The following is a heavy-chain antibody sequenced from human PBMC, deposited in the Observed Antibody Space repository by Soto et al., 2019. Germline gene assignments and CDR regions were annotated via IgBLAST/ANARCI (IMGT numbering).Heavy chain of an antibody. D-gene: IGHD5-18*01. CDR3: ARGRTVTVHAPLDY. V-gene: IGHV4-61*03. CDR2: ISHSGST. Sequence: QVQLQESGPGLVKPSETLSLTCTVSGGSVTCATYYWYWIRQPPGKGLEWIGYISHSGSTHYNPSLKSRVTISIDSSKNHFSLMMSSVTAADTAIYYCARGRTVTVHAPLDYWGQGTLVTVSS. J-gene: IGHJ4*02. CDR1: GGSVTCATYY.